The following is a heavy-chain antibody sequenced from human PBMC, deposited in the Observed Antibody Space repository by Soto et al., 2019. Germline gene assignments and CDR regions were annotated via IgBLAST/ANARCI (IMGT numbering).Heavy chain of an antibody. CDR1: GYTFISYG. V-gene: IGHV1-18*01. J-gene: IGHJ4*02. CDR2: ISGYDGNT. CDR3: ARDRGRSCSGGTCPFDY. D-gene: IGHD2-15*01. Sequence: ASVKVSCKPSGYTFISYGITWVRQAPGQGLEWMGWISGYDGNTNYAPKLQGRVTMTRDTSTSTVYMELRSLRSDDTAVYYCARDRGRSCSGGTCPFDYWGQGTLVTVSS.